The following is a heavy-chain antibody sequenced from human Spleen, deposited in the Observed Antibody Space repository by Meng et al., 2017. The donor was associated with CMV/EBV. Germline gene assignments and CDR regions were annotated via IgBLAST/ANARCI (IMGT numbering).Heavy chain of an antibody. D-gene: IGHD3-10*01. V-gene: IGHV4-61*02. CDR1: CGSISSGSYY. CDR3: AGSGRSYWFDP. J-gene: IGHJ5*02. Sequence: QWQRQEWGPGLVKPSQTMSLTCTVSCGSISSGSYYWSWIRQPAGKGMEWIGHIYSSGSTNYNPSLKSRVTMSLDTSKSQFSLKLSSVTAADTAVYYCAGSGRSYWFDPWGQGTLVTVSS. CDR2: IYSSGST.